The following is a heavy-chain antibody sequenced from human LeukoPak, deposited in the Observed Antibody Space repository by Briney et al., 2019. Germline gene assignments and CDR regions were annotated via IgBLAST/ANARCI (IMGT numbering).Heavy chain of an antibody. CDR1: GAFINTAGYY. D-gene: IGHD4-17*01. Sequence: SQTLSLTCNVSGAFINTAGYYWTWIRQPPGKALEWIGYISYSGTPYYNPSLNSRVTISLDTSKNQFSLKLNSVTAADTAMYYCARDRYGDFEDYWGHGTLVTVSS. V-gene: IGHV4-30-4*08. J-gene: IGHJ4*01. CDR3: ARDRYGDFEDY. CDR2: ISYSGTP.